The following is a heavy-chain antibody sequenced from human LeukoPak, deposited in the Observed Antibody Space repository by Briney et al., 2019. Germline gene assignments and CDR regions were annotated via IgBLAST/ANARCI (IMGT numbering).Heavy chain of an antibody. CDR1: GFTFSDYY. J-gene: IGHJ6*03. V-gene: IGHV3-11*01. Sequence: GGSLRLSCAASGFTFSDYYMSWIRQAPGKGLEWVSYISSSGSTIYYADSVKGRFTISRDNAKNSLYLQMNSLRAEDTAVYYCARDQRVGMSTVGWSGYYGYCYYMDVWGKGTTVTVSS. CDR3: ARDQRVGMSTVGWSGYYGYCYYMDV. D-gene: IGHD3-3*01. CDR2: ISSSGSTI.